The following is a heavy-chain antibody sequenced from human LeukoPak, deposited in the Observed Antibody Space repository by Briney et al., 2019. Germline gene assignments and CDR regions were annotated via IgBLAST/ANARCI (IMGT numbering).Heavy chain of an antibody. CDR2: FDPEDGET. CDR1: GYTLTELS. J-gene: IGHJ3*02. CDR3: ATGRYCTDGVCYKDAFDI. V-gene: IGHV1-24*01. Sequence: ASVKVSCKVSGYTLTELSMHWVRQAPGKGLEWMGGFDPEDGETIYAQKFQGRVTMTEDTSTDTAYMEPSSLRSEDTAVYYCATGRYCTDGVCYKDAFDIWGQGTMVTVSS. D-gene: IGHD2-8*01.